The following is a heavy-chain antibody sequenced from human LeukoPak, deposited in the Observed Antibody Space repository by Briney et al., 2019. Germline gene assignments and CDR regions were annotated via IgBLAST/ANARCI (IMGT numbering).Heavy chain of an antibody. CDR2: IYSGGST. D-gene: IGHD1-26*01. V-gene: IGHV3-23*03. J-gene: IGHJ4*02. Sequence: PGGSLRLSCAASGFTFSSYAMSWVRQAPGKGLEWVSVIYSGGSTYYADSVKGRFTISRDNSKNTLYLQMNSLRAEDTAEYYCAKDLSFGARDDYWGQGTLVTVSS. CDR1: GFTFSSYA. CDR3: AKDLSFGARDDY.